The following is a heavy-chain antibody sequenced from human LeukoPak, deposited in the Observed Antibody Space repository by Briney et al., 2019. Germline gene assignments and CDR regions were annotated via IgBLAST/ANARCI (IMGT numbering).Heavy chain of an antibody. CDR3: ARDRESRIEVADTGDY. V-gene: IGHV1-18*01. CDR2: VIPYNGDT. J-gene: IGHJ4*02. D-gene: IGHD6-19*01. CDR1: GYTFTLFG. Sequence: ASVTVSCKASGYTFTLFGISWVRQAPGQGLEWMGWVIPYNGDTSYAQKFQGRVTLTTDTATTTAYMELRSLRSDDTGVYYCARDRESRIEVADTGDYWGQGTLVTVSS.